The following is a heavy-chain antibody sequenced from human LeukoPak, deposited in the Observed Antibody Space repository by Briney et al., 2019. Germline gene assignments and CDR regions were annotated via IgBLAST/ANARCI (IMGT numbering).Heavy chain of an antibody. CDR3: ARFTMVRGGND. J-gene: IGHJ4*02. D-gene: IGHD3-10*01. CDR2: IRQDGGAK. Sequence: GGSLRLSCTASGFIFNDFWMSWVRQAPGEGLEWVANIRQDGGAKNYVDSVKGRFTISRDNAKKSLYLQMNSLRAEDTAVYYCARFTMVRGGNDWGQGTLVTVSS. CDR1: GFIFNDFW. V-gene: IGHV3-7*01.